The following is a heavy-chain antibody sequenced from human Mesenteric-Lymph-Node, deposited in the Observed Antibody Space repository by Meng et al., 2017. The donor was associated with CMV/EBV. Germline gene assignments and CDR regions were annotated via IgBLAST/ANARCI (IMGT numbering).Heavy chain of an antibody. CDR2: VYSGDSST. J-gene: IGHJ4*02. CDR1: GFSFSGYG. V-gene: IGHV3-23*03. CDR3: TSSFDY. Sequence: GSLSLPWAPSGFSFSGYGVRWVRQAPGKGLEWVSVVYSGDSSTYYPDSVKRRFTISRDNSKNTLYLQRISLRAEATAVYYCTSSFDYWGQGTLVTVSS.